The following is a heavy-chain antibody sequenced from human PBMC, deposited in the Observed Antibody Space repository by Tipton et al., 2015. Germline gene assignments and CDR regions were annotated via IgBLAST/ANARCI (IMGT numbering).Heavy chain of an antibody. J-gene: IGHJ4*02. Sequence: LRLSCTVSGGSIRSYYWSWIRPPPGKGLEWIAYIYYSGSTNFNPSLKSRVTISVDMSKNQFSLKLSSVTAADTAVYYCARDPPGGYFDYWGQGTLVTVSS. CDR1: GGSIRSYY. V-gene: IGHV4-59*01. D-gene: IGHD3-16*01. CDR3: ARDPPGGYFDY. CDR2: IYYSGST.